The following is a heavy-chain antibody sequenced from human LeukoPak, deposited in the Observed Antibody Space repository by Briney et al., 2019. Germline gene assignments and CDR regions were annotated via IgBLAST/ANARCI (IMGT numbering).Heavy chain of an antibody. V-gene: IGHV3-21*01. CDR2: ISSSSSYI. CDR1: GFTFSSYS. CDR3: ARDALRIDIVVVPAAIAPGYYYYGMDV. J-gene: IGHJ6*02. D-gene: IGHD2-2*01. Sequence: GGSLRLSCAASGFTFSSYSMNRVRQAPGKGLEWVSSISSSSSYIYYADSVKGRFTISRDNAKNSLYLQMNSLRAEDTAVYYCARDALRIDIVVVPAAIAPGYYYYGMDVWGQGTTVTVSS.